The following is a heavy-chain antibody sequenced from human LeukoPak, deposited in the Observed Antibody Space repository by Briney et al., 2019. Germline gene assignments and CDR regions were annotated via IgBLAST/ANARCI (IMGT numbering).Heavy chain of an antibody. CDR3: ARDFTDCSSTSCYFPYYFDY. J-gene: IGHJ4*02. CDR1: GGSISSSSYY. V-gene: IGHV4-39*07. D-gene: IGHD2-2*01. Sequence: PSETLSLTCTVSGGSISSSSYYWGWIRQPPGKGLEWIGSIYYSGSTYYNPSLKSRVTISVDTSKNQFSLKLGSVTAADTAVYYCARDFTDCSSTSCYFPYYFDYWGQGTLVTVSS. CDR2: IYYSGST.